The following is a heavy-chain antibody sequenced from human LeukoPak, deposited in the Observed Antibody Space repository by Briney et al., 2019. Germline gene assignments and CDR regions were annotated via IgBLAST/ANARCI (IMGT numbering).Heavy chain of an antibody. CDR1: GGSFSGYY. Sequence: SETLSLTCAVYGGSFSGYYWSWIRQPPGKGLEWIGEINHSGSTNYNPSLKSRATISVDTSKNQFSLKLSSVTAADTAVYYCARHLRWRTSFSPFDYWGQGTLVTVSS. CDR3: ARHLRWRTSFSPFDY. CDR2: INHSGST. D-gene: IGHD3/OR15-3a*01. J-gene: IGHJ4*02. V-gene: IGHV4-34*01.